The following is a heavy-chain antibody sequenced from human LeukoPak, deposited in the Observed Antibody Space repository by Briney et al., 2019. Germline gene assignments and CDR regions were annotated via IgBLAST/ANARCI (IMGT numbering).Heavy chain of an antibody. Sequence: SVKVSCKTSGDTFTNNAIGWVRQAPGQGLEWMGRIIPTLDLSHHAQKFQGRVTITADKSTSTAYMELRSLTSADTAIYYCARLSGYNWNLLDSWGQGTLVSVSS. CDR1: GDTFTNNA. V-gene: IGHV1-69*04. J-gene: IGHJ4*02. D-gene: IGHD1-20*01. CDR2: IIPTLDLS. CDR3: ARLSGYNWNLLDS.